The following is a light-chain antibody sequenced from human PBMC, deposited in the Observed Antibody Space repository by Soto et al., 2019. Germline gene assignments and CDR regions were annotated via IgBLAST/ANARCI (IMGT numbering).Light chain of an antibody. CDR3: QSYDSDTVI. Sequence: NFMLTQPHSVSESPGQTVTISCTRSSGSIASNYVQWYQQRPGSSPTIVIYEDNQRPSGVPDRSSGSIDSSSSSASLTISGLKSEDEADYYCQSYDSDTVIFGGGTKLTVL. J-gene: IGLJ2*01. V-gene: IGLV6-57*01. CDR1: SGSIASNY. CDR2: EDN.